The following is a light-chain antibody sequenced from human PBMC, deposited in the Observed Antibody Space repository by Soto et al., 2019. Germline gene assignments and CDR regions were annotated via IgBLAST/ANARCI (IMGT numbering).Light chain of an antibody. CDR2: LGS. J-gene: IGKJ1*01. Sequence: DIVMTQSPLSLSVTPGEPASISCRSSQSLLHSNEYTYLDWYLQKPGQSPQLLIYLGSNRASGVPDRFSGSGSYTDFTLKISRVEAEDVGVYYCMQALQTPWTFGQGTKVEIK. CDR3: MQALQTPWT. CDR1: QSLLHSNEYTY. V-gene: IGKV2-28*01.